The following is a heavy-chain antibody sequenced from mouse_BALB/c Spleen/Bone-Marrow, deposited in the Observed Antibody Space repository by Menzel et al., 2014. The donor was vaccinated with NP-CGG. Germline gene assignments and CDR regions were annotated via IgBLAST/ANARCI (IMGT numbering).Heavy chain of an antibody. V-gene: IGHV1-4*01. CDR2: IVPSSAYS. D-gene: IGHD2-4*01. CDR3: APYDYDYAMDY. Sequence: QVQLQQSGAELARPGASVRMSCKASGYSFTSFTMHWLKQRPGQGLEWIAYIVPSSAYSNYNQKFKDKATLAADKSSSTAYMQLSSLTSEDSAVYYCAPYDYDYAMDYWGQGTSVTVSS. J-gene: IGHJ4*01. CDR1: GYSFTSFT.